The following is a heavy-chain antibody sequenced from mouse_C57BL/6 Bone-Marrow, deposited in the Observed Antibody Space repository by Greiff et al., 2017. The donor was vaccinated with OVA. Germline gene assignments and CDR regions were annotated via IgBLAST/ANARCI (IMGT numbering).Heavy chain of an antibody. Sequence: EVKLVESGGGLVKPGGSLKLSCAASGFTFSSYTMSWVRQTPEKRLEWVATISGGGGNTYYPDSVKGRFTISRDNAKNTLYLQMSSLRSEDTALYYWARLHDGYYPWFAYWGQGTLVTVSA. V-gene: IGHV5-9*01. CDR1: GFTFSSYT. D-gene: IGHD2-3*01. CDR3: ARLHDGYYPWFAY. CDR2: ISGGGGNT. J-gene: IGHJ3*01.